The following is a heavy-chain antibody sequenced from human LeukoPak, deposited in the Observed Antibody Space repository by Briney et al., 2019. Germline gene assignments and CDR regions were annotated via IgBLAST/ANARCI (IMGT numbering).Heavy chain of an antibody. J-gene: IGHJ6*03. Sequence: SETLSLTCTVSGGSISSHYWSWIRQPPGKGLEWIGYIYYSGSTNYNPFLKSRVTLSVDTSKSQFSLNLTSVTAADTAVYYCARLEYYYYYYMDVWGKGTTVTVSS. D-gene: IGHD2/OR15-2a*01. CDR2: IYYSGST. CDR3: ARLEYYYYYYMDV. CDR1: GGSISSHY. V-gene: IGHV4-59*08.